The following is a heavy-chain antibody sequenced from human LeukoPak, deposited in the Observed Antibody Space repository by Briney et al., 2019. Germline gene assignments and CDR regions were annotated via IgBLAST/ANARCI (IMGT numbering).Heavy chain of an antibody. D-gene: IGHD3-22*01. Sequence: GGSLRLSCAASGFTVSSNYMSWVRQAPGKGLEWVSVIYSGGSTYYADSVKGRVTISRDNSKNTLYLQMNSLRAEDTAVYYCARDWDSSGLGAFDIWGQGTMVTVSS. V-gene: IGHV3-53*01. CDR2: IYSGGST. J-gene: IGHJ3*02. CDR3: ARDWDSSGLGAFDI. CDR1: GFTVSSNY.